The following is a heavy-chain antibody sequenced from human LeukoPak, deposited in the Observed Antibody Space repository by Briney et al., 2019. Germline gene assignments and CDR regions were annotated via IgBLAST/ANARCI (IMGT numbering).Heavy chain of an antibody. J-gene: IGHJ3*01. Sequence: PGGSLRLSRAVSAFTFSGCWMSWSRQAPGKGLEWVASINSDGSEGYYADVVKGRFTISRDNAKNSLYLQINSLRAEDTAVYYCARSSYSSSSSVWGQGTMVTVSS. CDR1: AFTFSGCW. CDR3: ARSSYSSSSSV. V-gene: IGHV3-7*03. CDR2: INSDGSEG. D-gene: IGHD6-6*01.